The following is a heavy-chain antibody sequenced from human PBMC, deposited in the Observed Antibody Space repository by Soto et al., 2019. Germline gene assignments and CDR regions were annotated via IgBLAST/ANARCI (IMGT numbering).Heavy chain of an antibody. D-gene: IGHD2-2*01. J-gene: IGHJ4*02. CDR2: ISSSSSYI. CDR1: GFTFSSYS. Sequence: EVQLVESGGGPVKPGGSLRLSCAASGFTFSSYSMNWVRQAPGKGLEWVSSISSSSSYIYYADSVKGRFTISRDNAKNSLYLQMNSLRAEDTAVYYCARDLDQLLLTKTDYWGQGTLVTVSS. CDR3: ARDLDQLLLTKTDY. V-gene: IGHV3-21*01.